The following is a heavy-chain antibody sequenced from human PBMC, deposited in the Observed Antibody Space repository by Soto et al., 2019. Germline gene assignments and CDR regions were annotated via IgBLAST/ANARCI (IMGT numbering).Heavy chain of an antibody. CDR1: GFSLSNYF. J-gene: IGHJ6*02. D-gene: IGHD2-15*01. CDR2: ISYDGSNK. CDR3: ARGDNYYGTDV. V-gene: IGHV3-30-3*01. Sequence: HVQLVESGGGVVQPGRSLRLSCAASGFSLSNYFMHWVRQAPGKGLEWVAIISYDGSNKHYADSVKGRFTISRDNSKNTLYVQMNSLRAEDTAVYRCARGDNYYGTDVWGQGATVTVSS.